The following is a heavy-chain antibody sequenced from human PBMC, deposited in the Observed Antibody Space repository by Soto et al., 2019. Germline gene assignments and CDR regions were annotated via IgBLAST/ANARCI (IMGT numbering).Heavy chain of an antibody. CDR2: IWYDGGNK. Sequence: GGSLRLSCAASGFTFSSYGMHWVRQAPGKGLEWVAVIWYDGGNKYYADSVKGRFTISRDNSKNTLYLQMNSLRAEDTAVYYCARISSYSSGWYSAFDIWGQGTMVTVSS. D-gene: IGHD6-19*01. V-gene: IGHV3-33*01. J-gene: IGHJ3*02. CDR1: GFTFSSYG. CDR3: ARISSYSSGWYSAFDI.